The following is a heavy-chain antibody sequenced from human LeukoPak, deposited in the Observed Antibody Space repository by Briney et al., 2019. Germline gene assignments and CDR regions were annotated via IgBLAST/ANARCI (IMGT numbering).Heavy chain of an antibody. V-gene: IGHV4-4*09. CDR1: GGSISSYY. CDR3: ARHRCSSTSCYDNWLDP. D-gene: IGHD2-2*01. J-gene: IGHJ5*02. CDR2: IYTSGST. Sequence: SETLSLTCTVSGGSISSYYWSWIRQPPGKGVEWIGYIYTSGSTNYNPSLKSRVTISVDTSKNQFSLKLSSVTAADTAVYYCARHRCSSTSCYDNWLDPWGQGTLVTVSS.